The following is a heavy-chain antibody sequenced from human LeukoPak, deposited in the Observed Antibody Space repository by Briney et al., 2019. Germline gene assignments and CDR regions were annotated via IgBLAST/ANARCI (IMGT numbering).Heavy chain of an antibody. CDR2: ISSSGSTI. Sequence: GGSLRLSCAASGFTFSSYEMNWVRQAPGKGLEWVSYISSSGSTIYYADSVKGRFTISRDNAKNSLYLQMNSLRAEDTAVYYCATVSAYYDFWSGYYPDYWGQGTLVTVSS. CDR3: ATVSAYYDFWSGYYPDY. V-gene: IGHV3-48*03. D-gene: IGHD3-3*01. J-gene: IGHJ4*02. CDR1: GFTFSSYE.